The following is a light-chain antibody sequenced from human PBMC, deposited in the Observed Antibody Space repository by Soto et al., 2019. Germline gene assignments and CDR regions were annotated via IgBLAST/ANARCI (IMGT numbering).Light chain of an antibody. J-gene: IGKJ3*01. Sequence: DIQMTQCPSTLYASVGDRVNITCGASRSIGEYLAWYQQKPGKAPKVLIYDASILEDGVPSRFSGRGSGRQFTLTISSLQPDDFATYYCQQYSSDFFSFGPGTKVDI. CDR3: QQYSSDFFS. CDR1: RSIGEY. V-gene: IGKV1-5*01. CDR2: DAS.